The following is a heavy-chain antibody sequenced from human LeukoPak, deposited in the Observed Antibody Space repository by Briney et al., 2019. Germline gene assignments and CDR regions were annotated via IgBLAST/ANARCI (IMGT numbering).Heavy chain of an antibody. CDR1: GYTFTGYY. CDR2: INPHSGGT. Sequence: ASVKVSCKASGYTFTGYYIHWVRQAPGQGLEWMGWINPHSGGTNYAQKFQGGVTMTRDTSITTAYMELSSLRSEDTAVYYCARSTAYCGGDCYRHKRYYFDYWGQGTLVTVSS. CDR3: ARSTAYCGGDCYRHKRYYFDY. J-gene: IGHJ4*02. V-gene: IGHV1-2*02. D-gene: IGHD2-21*02.